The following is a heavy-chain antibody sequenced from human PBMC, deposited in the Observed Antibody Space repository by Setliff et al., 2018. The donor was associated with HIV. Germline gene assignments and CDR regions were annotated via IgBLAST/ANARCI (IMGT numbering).Heavy chain of an antibody. CDR2: IWYDGGTK. CDR1: GFPFSVHG. D-gene: IGHD2-21*01. J-gene: IGHJ4*03. CDR3: ARGQFRLRPDSLDL. V-gene: IGHV3-33*01. Sequence: LRLSWEASGFPFSVHGMHWVRQSPGKGLEWLAVIWYDGGTKYYADSLQGRFTISRDDSKNSVYLQMNTLGAEDTAVYYCARGQFRLRPDSLDLWGQGTLVTVSS.